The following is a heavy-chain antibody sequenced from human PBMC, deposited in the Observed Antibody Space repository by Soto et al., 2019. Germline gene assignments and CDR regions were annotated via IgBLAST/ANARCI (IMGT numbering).Heavy chain of an antibody. CDR3: AKGISGYNAPLDH. CDR1: GFTFSSYA. D-gene: IGHD1-20*01. CDR2: ISGSGGST. J-gene: IGHJ4*02. V-gene: IGHV3-23*01. Sequence: EVQLLESGGGLVQPGGSLRLSCSASGFTFSSYAMNWVRQAPGKGLEWVSVISGSGGSTYYADSVKGRFTISRDNSKNTRYVQMNSLRAEDTAVYYCAKGISGYNAPLDHWGQGTRVTVAS.